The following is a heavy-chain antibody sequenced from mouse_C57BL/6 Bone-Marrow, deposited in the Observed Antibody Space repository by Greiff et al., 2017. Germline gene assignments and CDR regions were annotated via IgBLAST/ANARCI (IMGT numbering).Heavy chain of an antibody. CDR3: ARKVYYYGSSYHYFDY. D-gene: IGHD1-1*01. V-gene: IGHV1-81*01. Sequence: VQLQQSGAELARPGASVKLSCKASGYTFTSYGISWVKQRTGQGLEWIGEMYPRSGNTYYNEKFKGKATLTADKSSSTAYMELRSLTSEDSAVYFCARKVYYYGSSYHYFDYWGQGTTLTVSS. CDR1: GYTFTSYG. CDR2: MYPRSGNT. J-gene: IGHJ2*01.